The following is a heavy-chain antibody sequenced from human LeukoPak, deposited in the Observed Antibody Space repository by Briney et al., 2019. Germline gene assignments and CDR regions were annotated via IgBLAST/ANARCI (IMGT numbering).Heavy chain of an antibody. V-gene: IGHV3-7*01. Sequence: GGSLRLSCAASGFTFSSYWMSWVRQAPGKGLEWVANIKQDGSEKYYVDSVKGRFTISRDNAKNSLYLQMNSLRAEDTAVYYCASLSGYSSSWYPGMDFQHWGQGTLVTVSS. CDR3: ASLSGYSSSWYPGMDFQH. J-gene: IGHJ1*01. CDR2: IKQDGSEK. D-gene: IGHD6-13*01. CDR1: GFTFSSYW.